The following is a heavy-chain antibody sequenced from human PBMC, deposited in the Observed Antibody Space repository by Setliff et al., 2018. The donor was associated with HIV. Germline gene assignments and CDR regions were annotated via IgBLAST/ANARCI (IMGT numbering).Heavy chain of an antibody. CDR2: FDPADGEK. V-gene: IGHV1-24*01. CDR1: GSTLSEVA. J-gene: IGHJ6*03. D-gene: IGHD4-17*01. CDR3: ARGGDYLGIPSYYYYYMDV. Sequence: ASVKVSCKVSGSTLSEVALHWVRQAPGKGLEWMGGFDPADGEKIYAQKFQGRVTMTRDTSISTAYMELSSLRSEDTAVYYCARGGDYLGIPSYYYYYMDVWGKGTTVTVSS.